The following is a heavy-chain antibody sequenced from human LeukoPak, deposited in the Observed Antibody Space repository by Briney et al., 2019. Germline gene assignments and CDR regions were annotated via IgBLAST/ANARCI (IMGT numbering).Heavy chain of an antibody. CDR3: ARYSGSYEGDAFDI. V-gene: IGHV4-34*01. CDR1: GGSFSGYY. Sequence: PSETLSLTCAVYGGSFSGYYWSWVRQPPGKGLEWIGEINHSGSTNYNPSLKSRVTISVDTSKNQFSLKLSSVTAADTAVYYCARYSGSYEGDAFDIWGQGTMVTVSS. J-gene: IGHJ3*02. D-gene: IGHD1-26*01. CDR2: INHSGST.